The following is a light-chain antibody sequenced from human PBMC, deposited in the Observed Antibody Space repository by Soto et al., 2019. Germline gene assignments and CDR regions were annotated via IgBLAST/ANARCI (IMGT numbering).Light chain of an antibody. CDR3: QQYNNWPYT. V-gene: IGKV3-15*01. J-gene: IGKJ2*01. CDR1: QSVSTY. CDR2: DAS. Sequence: EIVMTQSPATLSVSPGERATLSCRASQSVSTYLAWYQQKPGQAPRLLIYDASTRATDISAGFSGSGSGTEFTLTISSLQSEDFAVYYCQQYNNWPYTFGQGTKLEIK.